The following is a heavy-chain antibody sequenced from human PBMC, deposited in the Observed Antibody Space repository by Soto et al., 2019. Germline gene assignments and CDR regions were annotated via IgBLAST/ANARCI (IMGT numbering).Heavy chain of an antibody. Sequence: GGSLRLSCAASGFSFSSYWMHWVRQVPGKGLVWVARMNEDGGTTDYADSVKGRFTISRDNSKNSLYLQMNSLRTEDTALYYCARGGSSSWSRNLGGMDVWGQGTTVTVSS. D-gene: IGHD6-13*01. CDR2: MNEDGGTT. J-gene: IGHJ6*02. CDR1: GFSFSSYW. CDR3: ARGGSSSWSRNLGGMDV. V-gene: IGHV3-74*01.